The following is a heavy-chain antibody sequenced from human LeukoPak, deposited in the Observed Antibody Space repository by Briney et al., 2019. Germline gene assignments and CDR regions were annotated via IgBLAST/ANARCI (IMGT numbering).Heavy chain of an antibody. J-gene: IGHJ4*02. CDR2: IYYSGST. D-gene: IGHD3-10*01. Sequence: SETLSLTCTVSGGSISSSSYYWGWIRQPPGKGLEWIGSIYYSGSTYYNPSLKSRVTISVDTSKNQFSLKLSSVTAADTAVYYCARLPLVVRGAIYYWGQGTLVTVSS. CDR3: ARLPLVVRGAIYY. V-gene: IGHV4-39*01. CDR1: GGSISSSSYY.